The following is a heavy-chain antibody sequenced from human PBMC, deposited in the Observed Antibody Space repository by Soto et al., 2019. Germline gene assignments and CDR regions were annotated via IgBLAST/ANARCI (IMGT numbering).Heavy chain of an antibody. J-gene: IGHJ6*02. CDR3: ARGSSIAGLYYGMDV. CDR1: DDSISSYY. CDR2: IYYSGIT. V-gene: IGHV4-39*07. D-gene: IGHD6-6*01. Sequence: SETLSLTCTVSDDSISSYYWGWIRQPPGKGLEWIGSIYYSGITYYNPSLKSRVTISLDTSKNQFSLKLSSVTAADTAVYYCARGSSIAGLYYGMDVWGQGTTVTVSS.